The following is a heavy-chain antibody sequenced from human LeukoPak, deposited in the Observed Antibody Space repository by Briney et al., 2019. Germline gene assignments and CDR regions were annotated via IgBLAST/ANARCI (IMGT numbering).Heavy chain of an antibody. D-gene: IGHD2-8*01. CDR2: ISGSGGST. J-gene: IGHJ4*02. CDR1: GFTFSGYA. CDR3: AKSIYCTNGVCLPFDY. Sequence: QSGGSLRLSCAASGFTFSGYAMNWVRQAPGKGLEWVSAISGSGGSTYYADSVKGRFTISRDNSKNTLYLQMNSLRAEDTAVYYCAKSIYCTNGVCLPFDYWGQGTLVTVSS. V-gene: IGHV3-23*01.